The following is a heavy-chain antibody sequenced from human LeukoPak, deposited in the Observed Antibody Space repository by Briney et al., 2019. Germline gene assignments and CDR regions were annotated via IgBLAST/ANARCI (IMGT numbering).Heavy chain of an antibody. V-gene: IGHV3-49*03. Sequence: GGSLRLSCTASGFTFGDYAMSWFRQAPGKGLEWVGFIRSKAYGGTTEYAASVKGRFTISRDDSKSIAYLQMNSLKTEDTAVYYCTRDLPSTVTYYFDYWGQRTLVTVSS. J-gene: IGHJ4*02. CDR3: TRDLPSTVTYYFDY. D-gene: IGHD4-17*01. CDR1: GFTFGDYA. CDR2: IRSKAYGGTT.